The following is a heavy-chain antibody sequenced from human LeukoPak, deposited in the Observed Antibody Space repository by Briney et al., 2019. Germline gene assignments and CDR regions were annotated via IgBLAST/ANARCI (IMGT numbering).Heavy chain of an antibody. J-gene: IGHJ6*02. V-gene: IGHV1-46*01. CDR1: GYTFTSYY. D-gene: IGHD2-2*01. CDR2: INPSGGST. CDR3: ARDARYCSSTSCYYYYGMDV. Sequence: GASVKVSCKASGYTFTSYYMHWVRQAPGQGLEWMGIINPSGGSTSYAQKFQGRVTMTRDTSTSTVYMELCSLRSEDTAVYYCARDARYCSSTSCYYYYGMDVWGQGTTVTVSS.